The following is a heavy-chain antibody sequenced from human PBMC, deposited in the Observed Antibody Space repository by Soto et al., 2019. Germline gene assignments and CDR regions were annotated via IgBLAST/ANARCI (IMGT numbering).Heavy chain of an antibody. CDR1: GGSISTYY. J-gene: IGHJ6*02. CDR3: ARQGSFYTVDV. V-gene: IGHV4-59*01. Sequence: SETLSLTCTVSGGSISTYYWSWIRQLPGKGLEWIGYIYYSGSTNYNPSLKSRVTISVDTSKNHFSLRLSSVTAADTAVYYCARQGSFYTVDVWGQGTTVTVSS. CDR2: IYYSGST. D-gene: IGHD1-26*01.